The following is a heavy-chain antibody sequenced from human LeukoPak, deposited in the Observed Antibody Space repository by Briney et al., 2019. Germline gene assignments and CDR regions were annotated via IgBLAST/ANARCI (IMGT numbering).Heavy chain of an antibody. CDR1: GYTFTSYG. CDR2: INPNSGGT. CDR3: ALFIAAAGFDY. V-gene: IGHV1-2*04. Sequence: ASVKVSCKASGYTFTSYGISWVRQAPGQGLEWMGWINPNSGGTNYAQKFQGWVTMTRDTSISTAYMELSRLRSDDTAVYYCALFIAAAGFDYWGQGTLVTVSS. J-gene: IGHJ4*02. D-gene: IGHD6-13*01.